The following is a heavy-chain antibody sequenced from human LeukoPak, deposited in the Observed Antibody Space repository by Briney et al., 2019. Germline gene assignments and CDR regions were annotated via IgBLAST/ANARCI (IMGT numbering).Heavy chain of an antibody. Sequence: PGGSLRLSCAGSGFSISNTCMHWVRQAPGEGLVWVSHINSDGTTIDYADSVKGRFTISRDNAKNTLYLQMNTLRVDDSAVYFCATVGNYRFDHWGQGTLVTVSS. J-gene: IGHJ4*02. V-gene: IGHV3-74*01. CDR3: ATVGNYRFDH. CDR2: INSDGTTI. D-gene: IGHD1-7*01. CDR1: GFSISNTC.